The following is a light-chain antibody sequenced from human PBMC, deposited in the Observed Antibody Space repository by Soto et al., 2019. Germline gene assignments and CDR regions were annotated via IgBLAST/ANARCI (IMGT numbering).Light chain of an antibody. V-gene: IGKV1-33*01. CDR2: DAS. CDR1: QNINNY. J-gene: IGKJ5*01. Sequence: IQMTQSPSSLSASVGDRVTITCQASQNINNYLNWYQQKPGRAPKLLIYDASNLEAGVPSRFRGSGSGTDFTFTIRRLQPEDIATYYCKQYENLPTXGQGARLEIK. CDR3: KQYENLPT.